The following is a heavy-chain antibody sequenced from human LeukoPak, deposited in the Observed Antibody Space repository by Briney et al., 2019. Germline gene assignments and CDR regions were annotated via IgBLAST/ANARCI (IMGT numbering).Heavy chain of an antibody. CDR3: TRVLDGYDWGSPDEFDY. CDR1: GFTFSGSA. D-gene: IGHD5-12*01. V-gene: IGHV3-73*01. CDR2: IRSKANSYAT. J-gene: IGHJ4*02. Sequence: GGSLKLSCAASGFTFSGSAMHWVRQASGKGLEWVGRIRSKANSYATAYAASVKGRFTISRDDSKNTAYLQMNSLKTEDTAVYYCTRVLDGYDWGSPDEFDYWGQGTLVTVSS.